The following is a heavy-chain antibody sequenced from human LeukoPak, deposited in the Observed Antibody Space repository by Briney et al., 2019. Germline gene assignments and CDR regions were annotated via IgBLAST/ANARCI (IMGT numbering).Heavy chain of an antibody. CDR2: INPNNGGT. D-gene: IGHD2-2*01. J-gene: IGHJ4*02. Sequence: GASVKVSCKASGYTFTDYYMHWVRQAPGQGLEWMGWINPNNGGTNYAQKFQGRVTMTRDTSISTAYMGLSRLRSDDTAIYYCARSKYCSSTTCSDRRTDYWGQGTLVTVSS. CDR1: GYTFTDYY. V-gene: IGHV1-2*02. CDR3: ARSKYCSSTTCSDRRTDY.